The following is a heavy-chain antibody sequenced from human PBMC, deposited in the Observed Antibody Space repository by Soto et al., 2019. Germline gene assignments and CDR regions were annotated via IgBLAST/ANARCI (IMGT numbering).Heavy chain of an antibody. Sequence: EVQLVESGGGLVQPGRSLRLSCVASGFTADDYALHWVRQAPGKGLEWVSGISSNSDTIHYADSVKGRFTIYRDNAKKYLFLQMNSLRPEDTAVYYCAKDMKWGGMTTIHYFDSWGQGTLVSVSS. CDR2: ISSNSDTI. J-gene: IGHJ4*02. V-gene: IGHV3-9*02. D-gene: IGHD4-17*01. CDR3: AKDMKWGGMTTIHYFDS. CDR1: GFTADDYA.